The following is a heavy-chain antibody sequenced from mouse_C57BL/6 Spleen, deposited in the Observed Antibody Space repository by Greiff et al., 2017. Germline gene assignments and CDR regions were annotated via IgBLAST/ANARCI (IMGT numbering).Heavy chain of an antibody. CDR1: GYTFTSYW. D-gene: IGHD2-1*01. CDR3: ARGLGDYGNRFAY. Sequence: QQSCKASGYTFTSYWMQWVKQRPGQGLEWIGEIDPSDSYTNYNQKFKGKATLTVDTSSSTAYMQPSSLTSADSAVYYCARGLGDYGNRFAYWGKGTLVTVSA. J-gene: IGHJ3*01. V-gene: IGHV1-50*01. CDR2: IDPSDSYT.